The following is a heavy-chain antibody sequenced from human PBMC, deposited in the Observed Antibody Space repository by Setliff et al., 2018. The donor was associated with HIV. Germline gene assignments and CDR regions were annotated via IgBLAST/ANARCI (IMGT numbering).Heavy chain of an antibody. CDR1: GYTFINYD. CDR3: ARVGDYNFWSGYKYNYYYGMDV. CDR2: MNPDSGNT. Sequence: ASVKVSCKASGYTFINYDIYWVRQTTGQGLEWMGWMNPDSGNTGYAQRLQGRVTMTTDTSTSTAYMDLRSLRSDDTAVYYCARVGDYNFWSGYKYNYYYGMDVWGQGTTVTVSS. D-gene: IGHD3-3*01. J-gene: IGHJ6*02. V-gene: IGHV1-8*02.